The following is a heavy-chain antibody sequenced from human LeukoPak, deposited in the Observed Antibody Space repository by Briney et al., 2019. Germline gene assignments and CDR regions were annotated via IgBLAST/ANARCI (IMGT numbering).Heavy chain of an antibody. Sequence: PGGSLRHSSGHSRFTFSRYAMHCVRQAPGKGLEYVSAISSSGGSTYYANSVKGRFTISRDNSKKTLYLQMGSLRAADMAVYYCVSAERGGTDIYAIDVWGQGTTVTVSS. CDR1: RFTFSRYA. CDR2: ISSSGGST. V-gene: IGHV3-64*01. J-gene: IGHJ6*02. D-gene: IGHD2-15*01. CDR3: VSAERGGTDIYAIDV.